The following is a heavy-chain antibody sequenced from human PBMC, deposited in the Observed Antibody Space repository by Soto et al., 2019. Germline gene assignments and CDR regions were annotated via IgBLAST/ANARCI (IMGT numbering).Heavy chain of an antibody. V-gene: IGHV4-59*08. D-gene: IGHD2-21*02. CDR3: ARAYRGDGDGFTHYYVMAG. J-gene: IGHJ6*02. CDR1: GGSISSYY. CDR2: IYYSGST. Sequence: PSEPLSLTCTASGGSISSYYWSWIRQPPGKGLEWIGYIYYSGSTNYNPSLKSRVTISVDTSKNQFSLKLSSVTAADTAVYYCARAYRGDGDGFTHYYVMAGWGQCTAVTV.